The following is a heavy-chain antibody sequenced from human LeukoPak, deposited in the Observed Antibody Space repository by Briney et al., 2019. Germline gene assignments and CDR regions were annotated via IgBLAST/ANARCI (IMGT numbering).Heavy chain of an antibody. D-gene: IGHD5/OR15-5a*01. CDR2: LHFKSGNT. J-gene: IGHJ3*02. CDR3: ARVQRFYDAKGGAFDI. V-gene: IGHV1-8*03. Sequence: ASVKVSCKASGYTLIDYDINWVRQAPGQGLEWMGWLHFKSGNTVYGQRFQGRVSFTRDTSTSTAYMEVSGLRSEDTAVYYRARVQRFYDAKGGAFDIWGRGTMVTVSS. CDR1: GYTLIDYD.